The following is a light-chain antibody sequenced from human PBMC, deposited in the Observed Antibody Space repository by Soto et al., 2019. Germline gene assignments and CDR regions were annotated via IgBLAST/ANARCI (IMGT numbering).Light chain of an antibody. V-gene: IGKV2-28*01. J-gene: IGKJ1*01. CDR2: LGS. CDR3: MQALQLRT. CDR1: QSLLYSNGYNY. Sequence: DIVMTQSPLSLKVTPGEPATISCRSSQSLLYSNGYNYVDWYLQKPGQSPQLLIYLGSNRASGVPDRFSGIGSGTDFTLKINRVEAEDVGVYYCMQALQLRTFGQGTKVEIK.